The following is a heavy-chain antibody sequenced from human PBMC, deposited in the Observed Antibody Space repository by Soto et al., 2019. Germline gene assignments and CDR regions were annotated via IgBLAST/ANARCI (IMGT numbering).Heavy chain of an antibody. J-gene: IGHJ6*02. Sequence: GGSLRLSCAASGFTFSSYAMHWVRQAPGKGLEWVAVISYDGSNKYYADSVKGRFTISRDNSKNTLYLQMNSLRAEDTAVYYCCTFGDYYYYGMDVWGQGTTVTVS. D-gene: IGHD3-16*01. CDR3: CTFGDYYYYGMDV. V-gene: IGHV3-30-3*01. CDR2: ISYDGSNK. CDR1: GFTFSSYA.